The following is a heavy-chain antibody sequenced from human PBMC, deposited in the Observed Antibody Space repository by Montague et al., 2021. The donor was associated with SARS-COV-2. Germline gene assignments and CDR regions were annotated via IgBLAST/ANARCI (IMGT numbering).Heavy chain of an antibody. CDR3: ARHRWSLTYFDC. V-gene: IGHV4-39*01. D-gene: IGHD1-20*01. Sequence: SETLSLTCTVSGGSISSSSYYWGWIRQPPGKGLEWIGSIYYSGSTSYNPSLKGRVTMSVDTSKNQFSLKLSSVTAADTAVYYCARHRWSLTYFDCWGQGTLVTVSS. CDR2: IYYSGST. J-gene: IGHJ4*02. CDR1: GGSISSSSYY.